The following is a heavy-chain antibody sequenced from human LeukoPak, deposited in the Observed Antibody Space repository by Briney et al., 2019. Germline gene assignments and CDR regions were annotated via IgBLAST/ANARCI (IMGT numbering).Heavy chain of an antibody. CDR1: GGSISTYY. CDR2: IYYSGST. D-gene: IGHD3-10*01. V-gene: IGHV4-59*01. J-gene: IGHJ4*02. CDR3: AKGGKGSPLPFRSDS. Sequence: PSETLSLTCTVSGGSISTYYWTWIRQPPGKGLEWIGYIYYSGSTNYNPSLKSRVTISVDTSKNQFSLKLTSLTAADPAVYYCAKGGKGSPLPFRSDSWGQPTLVSVSS.